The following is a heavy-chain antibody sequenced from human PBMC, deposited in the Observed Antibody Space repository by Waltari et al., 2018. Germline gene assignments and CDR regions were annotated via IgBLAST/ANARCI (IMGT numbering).Heavy chain of an antibody. CDR1: GFTFSSYG. J-gene: IGHJ3*02. CDR2: ISYDGSNK. D-gene: IGHD1-26*01. V-gene: IGHV3-30*18. CDR3: AKDLKWELLDDAFDI. Sequence: QVQLVESGGGVVQPGRSLRLSCAASGFTFSSYGMHWVRQAPGKGLEWVAVISYDGSNKYYADSVKGRFTISRDNSKNTLYLQMNSLRAEDTAVYYCAKDLKWELLDDAFDIWGQGTMVTVSS.